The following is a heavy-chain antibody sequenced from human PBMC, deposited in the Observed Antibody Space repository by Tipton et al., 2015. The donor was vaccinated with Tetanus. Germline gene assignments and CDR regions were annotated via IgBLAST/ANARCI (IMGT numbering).Heavy chain of an antibody. D-gene: IGHD6-6*01. CDR1: GFTFSSYA. CDR2: ISGSGGST. V-gene: IGHV3-23*01. Sequence: SLRLSCAASGFTFSSYAMSWVRQAPGKGLEWVSAISGSGGSTYYADSVKGRFTISRDNSKNTLYLQMNSLRAEDTAVYYCAKAPGAARRYYYGMDVWGQGTTATVSS. CDR3: AKAPGAARRYYYGMDV. J-gene: IGHJ6*02.